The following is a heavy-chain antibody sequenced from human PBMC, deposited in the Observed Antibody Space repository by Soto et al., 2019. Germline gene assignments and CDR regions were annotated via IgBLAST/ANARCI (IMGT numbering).Heavy chain of an antibody. Sequence: GASVKVSCKASGYTFTGYYMHWVRQAPGQGLEWMGWINPNSGGTNYAQKFQGRVTMTRDTSISTAYMELSRLRSDDTAVYYCARDPQSVVPAASSHIPFDYWGQGTLVTVSS. J-gene: IGHJ4*02. V-gene: IGHV1-2*02. CDR3: ARDPQSVVPAASSHIPFDY. D-gene: IGHD2-2*01. CDR2: INPNSGGT. CDR1: GYTFTGYY.